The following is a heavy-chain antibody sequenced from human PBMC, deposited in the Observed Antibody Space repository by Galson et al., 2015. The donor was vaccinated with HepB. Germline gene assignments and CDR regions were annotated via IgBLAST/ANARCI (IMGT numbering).Heavy chain of an antibody. CDR2: IIPILGIA. CDR1: GGTFSSYA. V-gene: IGHV1-69*04. D-gene: IGHD3-3*01. J-gene: IGHJ4*02. Sequence: SCKASGGTFSSYAISWVRQAPGQGLEWVGRIIPILGIANYAQKFQGRVTITADKSTSTAYMELSSLRSEDTAVYYCARESGTFDYWGQGTLVTVSS. CDR3: ARESGTFDY.